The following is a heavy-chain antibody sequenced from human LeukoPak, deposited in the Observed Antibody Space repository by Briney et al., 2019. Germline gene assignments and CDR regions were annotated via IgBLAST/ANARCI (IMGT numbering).Heavy chain of an antibody. D-gene: IGHD6-13*01. Sequence: GSLRLSCAASGFTFSDYYMHWVRQAPGKGLEWVAVISYDGSNKYYADSVKGRFTISRDNSKNTLYLQMNSLRAEDTAVYYCAKESDSSSWVTIDYWGQGTLVTVSS. J-gene: IGHJ4*02. CDR2: ISYDGSNK. CDR1: GFTFSDYY. V-gene: IGHV3-30*18. CDR3: AKESDSSSWVTIDY.